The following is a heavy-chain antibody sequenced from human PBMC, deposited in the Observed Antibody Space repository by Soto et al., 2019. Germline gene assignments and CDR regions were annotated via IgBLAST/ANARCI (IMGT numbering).Heavy chain of an antibody. V-gene: IGHV1-69*02. CDR2: IIPILGIA. D-gene: IGHD3-10*01. CDR3: ARVMARLRGVIITHYYYYGMDV. J-gene: IGHJ6*02. CDR1: GDTFSSYT. Sequence: SSVKVACQASGDTFSSYTISWVRQATGQGLEWMGRIIPILGIANYAQKFQGRVTITADKSTSTAYMELSSLRSEDTAVYYCARVMARLRGVIITHYYYYGMDVWGQGTTVTV.